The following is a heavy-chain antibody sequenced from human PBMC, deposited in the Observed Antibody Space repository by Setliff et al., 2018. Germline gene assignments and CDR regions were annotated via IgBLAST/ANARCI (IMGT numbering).Heavy chain of an antibody. D-gene: IGHD2-15*01. CDR3: IVNMVRPVTGLDS. J-gene: IGHJ4*02. V-gene: IGHV1-46*01. Sequence: ASVQVSCKASGHSLTSNHFHWGRQAPGKGLEWMGTINPNDGYTIYAPAFQGRVAMTTDTSTGTAYMELGGLTSADTAIYYCIVNMVRPVTGLDSWGPGTLVTVSS. CDR2: INPNDGYT. CDR1: GHSLTSNH.